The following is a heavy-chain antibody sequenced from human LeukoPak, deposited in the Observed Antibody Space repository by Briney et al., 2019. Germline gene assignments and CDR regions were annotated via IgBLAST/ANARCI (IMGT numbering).Heavy chain of an antibody. CDR3: ATGGIVDTAMVTRY. Sequence: GASVKVSCTASGYTFTDYYMHWVRQAPGQGLEWMGWINPNSGGTNYAQKFQGRVTMTRDTSISTAYMELSSLRSEDTAVYYCATGGIVDTAMVTRYWGQGTLVTVSS. J-gene: IGHJ4*02. CDR2: INPNSGGT. V-gene: IGHV1-2*02. CDR1: GYTFTDYY. D-gene: IGHD5-18*01.